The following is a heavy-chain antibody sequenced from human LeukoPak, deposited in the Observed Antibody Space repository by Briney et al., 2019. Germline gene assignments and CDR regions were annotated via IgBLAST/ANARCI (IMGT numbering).Heavy chain of an antibody. CDR2: ISGSGGST. V-gene: IGHV3-23*01. CDR1: GFTFSSYA. D-gene: IGHD3-10*01. CDR3: AKGAVGWFGELLGGFDWFDP. J-gene: IGHJ5*02. Sequence: PGGSLRLSCAASGFTFSSYAMSWVRQAPGKGLEWVSAISGSGGSTYYADSVKGRFTISRDNSKNTLYLQMNSLRAEDTAVYYCAKGAVGWFGELLGGFDWFDPWGQGTLVTVSS.